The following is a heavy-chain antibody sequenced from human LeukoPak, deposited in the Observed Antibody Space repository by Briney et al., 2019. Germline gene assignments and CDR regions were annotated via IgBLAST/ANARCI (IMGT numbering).Heavy chain of an antibody. Sequence: GGSLRLSCATAGFTFSGYWMTWARQAPGKGLEWVANINEDGSEKYYVDSVKGRFTISRDNAKSSLYLQMNSLRAEDTAVYYCARARVSIDYWGQGTLVTVSS. J-gene: IGHJ4*02. D-gene: IGHD2-2*01. CDR3: ARARVSIDY. V-gene: IGHV3-7*03. CDR1: GFTFSGYW. CDR2: INEDGSEK.